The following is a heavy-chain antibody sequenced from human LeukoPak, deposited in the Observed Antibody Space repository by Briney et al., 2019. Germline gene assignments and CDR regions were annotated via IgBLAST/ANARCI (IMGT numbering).Heavy chain of an antibody. J-gene: IGHJ3*02. CDR2: SSASGVSA. V-gene: IGHV3-23*01. D-gene: IGHD4-17*01. Sequence: PGGSLRLSRAASGFTFGRFAMSWVRQAPGKGPEWVSGSSASGVSAYYADSVKGRFTISRDDSKKTLYMQMNGLRVEDTAVYYCAKDPNGDYVGGFDMRGPGTMVTVSS. CDR1: GFTFGRFA. CDR3: AKDPNGDYVGGFDM.